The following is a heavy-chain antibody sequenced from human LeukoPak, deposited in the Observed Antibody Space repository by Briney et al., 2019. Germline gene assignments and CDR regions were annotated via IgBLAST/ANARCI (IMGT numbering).Heavy chain of an antibody. CDR3: ARRVRFGDGWVFDS. Sequence: SETLSLTCAVYGGSFSGYYWSWIRQPPGKGLEWIGEINHSGSTNYNPSLKSRVTISVDTSKNQFSLKLSSVTAADTAVYYCARRVRFGDGWVFDSWGQGTLATVSS. D-gene: IGHD5-24*01. J-gene: IGHJ4*02. V-gene: IGHV4-34*01. CDR1: GGSFSGYY. CDR2: INHSGST.